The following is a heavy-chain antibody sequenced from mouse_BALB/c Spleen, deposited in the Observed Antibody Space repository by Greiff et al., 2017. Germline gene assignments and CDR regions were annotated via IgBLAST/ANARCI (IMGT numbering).Heavy chain of an antibody. CDR1: GFTFSSYG. V-gene: IGHV5-6*02. D-gene: IGHD6-1*01. J-gene: IGHJ4*01. Sequence: DVKLVESGGDLVKPGGSLKLSCAASGFTFSSYGMSWVRQTPDKRLEWVATISSGGSYTYYPDSVKGRFTISRDNAKNTLYLQMSSLKSEDTAMYYCAREENAIYAMDYWGQGTSVTVSS. CDR2: ISSGGSYT. CDR3: AREENAIYAMDY.